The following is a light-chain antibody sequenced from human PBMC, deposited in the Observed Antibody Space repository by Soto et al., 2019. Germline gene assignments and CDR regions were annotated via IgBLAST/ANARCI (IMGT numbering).Light chain of an antibody. J-gene: IGLJ1*01. CDR3: AAWDDSLNYV. V-gene: IGLV1-44*01. CDR2: SNN. Sequence: QSVLTQPPSASGTPGQRVTISCSRSSSNIGSNTVNWYQQLPGTAPKLLIYSNNQRPSGVPDRFSGSKSGTSASLAISGLQSEDEADYYCAAWDDSLNYVFGTGTKLTVL. CDR1: SSNIGSNT.